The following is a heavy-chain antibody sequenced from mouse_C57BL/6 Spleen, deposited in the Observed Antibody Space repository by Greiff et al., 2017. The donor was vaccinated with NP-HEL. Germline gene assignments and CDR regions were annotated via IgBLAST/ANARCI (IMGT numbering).Heavy chain of an antibody. V-gene: IGHV5-6*01. CDR3: ARGTTVVASYYYAMDY. CDR2: ISSGGSYP. CDR1: GFTFSSYG. J-gene: IGHJ4*01. Sequence: EVKVVESGGDLVKPGGSLKLSCAASGFTFSSYGMSWVRQTPDKRLAWVATISSGGSYPYYPDSVKGRFTISRDNAKNTLYLQMSSLKSEDTAMYYCARGTTVVASYYYAMDYWGQGTSVTVSS. D-gene: IGHD1-1*01.